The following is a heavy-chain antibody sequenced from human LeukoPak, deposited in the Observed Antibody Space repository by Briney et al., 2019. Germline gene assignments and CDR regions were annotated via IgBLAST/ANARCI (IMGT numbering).Heavy chain of an antibody. CDR3: ARVDSGYDLLDI. J-gene: IGHJ3*02. CDR1: GGSISSYY. D-gene: IGHD5-12*01. V-gene: IGHV4-59*10. CDR2: IYTSGST. Sequence: SETLSLTCAVYGGSISSYYWSWIRQPAGKGLEWIGRIYTSGSTNYNPSLKSRVTMSVDTSKNQFSLKLSSVTAADTAVYYCARVDSGYDLLDIWGQGTMVTVSS.